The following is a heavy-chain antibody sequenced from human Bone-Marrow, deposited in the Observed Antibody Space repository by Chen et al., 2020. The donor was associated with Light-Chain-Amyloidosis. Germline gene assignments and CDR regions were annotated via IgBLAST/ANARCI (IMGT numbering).Heavy chain of an antibody. CDR3: AKDISYDDILPGYPADAFDI. J-gene: IGHJ3*02. CDR2: ISGSGGSR. D-gene: IGHD3-9*01. V-gene: IGHV3-23*01. Sequence: GVRQDPGKGLEWVSGISGSGGSRYYADSVKGRLTISRDNSKNTLYLQMNSLRAEDTAVYYCAKDISYDDILPGYPADAFDIWGQGTMVTVSS.